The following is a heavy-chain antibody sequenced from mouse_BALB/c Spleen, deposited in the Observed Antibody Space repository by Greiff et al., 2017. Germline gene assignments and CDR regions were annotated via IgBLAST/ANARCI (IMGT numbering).Heavy chain of an antibody. J-gene: IGHJ2*01. D-gene: IGHD2-4*01. Sequence: VQLQQPGAELVKPGASVKLSCKASGYTFTSYWMHWVKQRPGQGLEWIGWIDPENGNTIYDPKFQGKASITADTSSNTAYLQLSSLTSEDTAVYYCARIYDDYDGAPWGQGTTLTVSS. V-gene: IGHV14-1*02. CDR3: ARIYDDYDGAP. CDR2: IDPENGNT. CDR1: GYTFTSYW.